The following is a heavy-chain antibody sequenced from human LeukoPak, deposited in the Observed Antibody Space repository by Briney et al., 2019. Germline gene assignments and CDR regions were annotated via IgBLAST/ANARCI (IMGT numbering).Heavy chain of an antibody. CDR2: ISWNSGSI. CDR1: GFTFDDYA. V-gene: IGHV3-9*01. D-gene: IGHD2-21*01. CDR3: AKDISGIPD. Sequence: GGPLRLSCAASGFTFDDYAMHWVRQAPGEGLEWVSGISWNSGSIGYADSVKGRFTISRDNAKNSLYLQMNSLRAEDTALYYCAKDISGIPDWGQGTLVTVSS. J-gene: IGHJ4*02.